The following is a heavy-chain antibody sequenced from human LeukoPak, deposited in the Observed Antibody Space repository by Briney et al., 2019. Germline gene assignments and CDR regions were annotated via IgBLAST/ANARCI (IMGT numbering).Heavy chain of an antibody. CDR2: ISGFGGST. J-gene: IGHJ4*02. D-gene: IGHD6-13*01. CDR1: GFTFGDYG. V-gene: IGHV3-23*02. Sequence: PGGSLRLSCTTSGFTFGDYGLNWFRLAPGKGLEWLTGISGFGGSTYYVASAKGRFTISRDNSGNTLFLQLNNLRVEDTAVYYCAGRGGSSWSSFDYWGQGSLVTVSS. CDR3: AGRGGSSWSSFDY.